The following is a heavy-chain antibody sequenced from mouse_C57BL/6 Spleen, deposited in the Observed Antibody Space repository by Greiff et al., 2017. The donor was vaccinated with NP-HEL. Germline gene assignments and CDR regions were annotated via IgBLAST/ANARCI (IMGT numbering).Heavy chain of an antibody. Sequence: QVQLQQPGAELVKPGASVKMSCKASGYTFTSYWITWVKQRPGQGLEWIGDIYPGSGSTNYNEKFKSKATLTVDTSSSTAYMQLSSLTSEDSAVYYCAREDRYGRSYGYCDVWGTGTTVTVTS. CDR2: IYPGSGST. CDR1: GYTFTSYW. D-gene: IGHD1-1*01. V-gene: IGHV1-55*01. CDR3: AREDRYGRSYGYCDV. J-gene: IGHJ1*03.